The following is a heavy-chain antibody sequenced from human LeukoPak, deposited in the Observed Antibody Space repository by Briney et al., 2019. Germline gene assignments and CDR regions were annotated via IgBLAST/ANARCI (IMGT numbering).Heavy chain of an antibody. D-gene: IGHD2-21*02. Sequence: GGSLRLSCAASGFTFSNYGMHWVRQAPGKGLEWVAVIWYDGSNKYYADSVKGRFTISRDNSKNTLYLQMNSLRAEDTAVYYCARDPRLAYCGGDCHNSYWGQGTLVTVSS. V-gene: IGHV3-33*01. J-gene: IGHJ4*02. CDR1: GFTFSNYG. CDR2: IWYDGSNK. CDR3: ARDPRLAYCGGDCHNSY.